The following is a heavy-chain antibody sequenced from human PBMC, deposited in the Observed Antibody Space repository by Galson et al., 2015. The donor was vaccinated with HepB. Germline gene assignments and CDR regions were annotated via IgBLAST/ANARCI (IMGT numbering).Heavy chain of an antibody. CDR1: GYTFTSYY. D-gene: IGHD6-13*01. CDR2: INPSGDST. V-gene: IGHV1-46*01. Sequence: SVKVSCKASGYTFTSYYIYWVRQAPGQGLEWKGIINPSGDSTTYAQKFQGRVTMTRDTSTSTVYMELSSLTSEDTAVYYCARDRRATAGVAFDIWGQGAMVTVSS. J-gene: IGHJ3*02. CDR3: ARDRRATAGVAFDI.